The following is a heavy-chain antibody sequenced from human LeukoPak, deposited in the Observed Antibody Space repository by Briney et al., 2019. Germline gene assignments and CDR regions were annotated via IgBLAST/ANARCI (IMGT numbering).Heavy chain of an antibody. Sequence: ASVKVSCKASGYTFTSYYMHWVRQAPGQGLEWTGIINPSGGSASYAQKFQGRVTMTRDTSTSTVYMELSSLRSEDTAVYYCARERGRDGYNYDYYGMDVWGQGTTVTVSS. CDR1: GYTFTSYY. CDR3: ARERGRDGYNYDYYGMDV. J-gene: IGHJ6*02. V-gene: IGHV1-46*01. CDR2: INPSGGSA. D-gene: IGHD5-24*01.